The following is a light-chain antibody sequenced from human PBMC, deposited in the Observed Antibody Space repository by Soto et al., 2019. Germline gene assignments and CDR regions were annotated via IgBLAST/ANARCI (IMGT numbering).Light chain of an antibody. CDR2: DDS. J-gene: IGLJ2*01. CDR3: RVWHSNSDVI. V-gene: IGLV3-21*02. Sequence: SYELTQPPSVSVAPGQTATITCGGNNIGTKNVHWYQQGPGQAPVLVVYDDSDRPSGIPERFSGSNSGNTATLIIRRVEAADEADYYCRVWHSNSDVIFGGGTKLPAL. CDR1: NIGTKN.